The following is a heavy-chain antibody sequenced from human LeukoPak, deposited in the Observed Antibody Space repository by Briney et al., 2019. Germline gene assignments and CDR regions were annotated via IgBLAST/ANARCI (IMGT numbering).Heavy chain of an antibody. D-gene: IGHD6-13*01. CDR2: INHSGST. Sequence: SETLSRTCAVYGGSFSGYYWSWIRQSPGKGLEWIGEINHSGSTNYNPSLKSRVTISVDTSKNQFSLKLSSVTAADTAVYYCASGGAAAGSKTPFDYWGQGTLVTVSS. CDR3: ASGGAAAGSKTPFDY. CDR1: GGSFSGYY. V-gene: IGHV4-34*01. J-gene: IGHJ4*02.